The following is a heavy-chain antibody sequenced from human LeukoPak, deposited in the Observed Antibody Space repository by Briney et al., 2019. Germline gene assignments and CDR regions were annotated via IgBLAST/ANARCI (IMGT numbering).Heavy chain of an antibody. V-gene: IGHV3-74*01. Sequence: GGSLRLSCAASGFTFSDYWMYWVRQAPGKGLVWVSRVTSDGSSTSSADSVKGRSTISRDNAKNTLYLQMNSLRAEDTAVYYCARYSGSYQQFDYWGQGTLVTVSS. D-gene: IGHD1-26*01. CDR2: VTSDGSST. CDR3: ARYSGSYQQFDY. CDR1: GFTFSDYW. J-gene: IGHJ4*02.